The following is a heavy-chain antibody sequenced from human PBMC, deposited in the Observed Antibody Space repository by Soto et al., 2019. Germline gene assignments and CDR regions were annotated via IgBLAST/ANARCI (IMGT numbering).Heavy chain of an antibody. CDR3: ARERHGYPYYFDY. Sequence: QVQLVESGGGVVQPGRSLRLSCAASGFTFSSYGMHWVRQAPGKGLEWVAVIWYDGSNKYYADSVKGRFTISRDNSTNTLYLQMNSLRAEDTAVYYCARERHGYPYYFDYWGQGTLVTASS. CDR2: IWYDGSNK. D-gene: IGHD5-12*01. V-gene: IGHV3-33*01. J-gene: IGHJ4*02. CDR1: GFTFSSYG.